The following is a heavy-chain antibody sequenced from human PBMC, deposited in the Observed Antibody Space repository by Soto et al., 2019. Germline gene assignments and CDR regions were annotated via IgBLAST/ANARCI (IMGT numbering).Heavy chain of an antibody. D-gene: IGHD2-15*01. CDR2: ISPTLAIA. V-gene: IGHV1-69*02. CDR1: GDTFNT. CDR3: ARSRGVASAPLDY. J-gene: IGHJ4*02. Sequence: QVQLVQSGAEVRRPGSSVKVSCKASGDTFNTINWIRQAPGQGLEWMGRISPTLAIANYAQKFQERIKITADKSTSTVYMELSSLRSEDTAVHYCARSRGVASAPLDYWGQGTLVTVSS.